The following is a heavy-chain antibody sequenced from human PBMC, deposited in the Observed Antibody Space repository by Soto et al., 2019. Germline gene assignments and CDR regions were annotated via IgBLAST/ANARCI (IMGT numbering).Heavy chain of an antibody. CDR1: GFTFISYA. V-gene: IGHV3-30-3*01. D-gene: IGHD3-10*01. Sequence: QVQLVESGGGVVQPGRSLRLSCAASGFTFISYAMHWVRQAAGKGLAWVAVISFDGSTEYYADSVKGRFTISRDNSKNTVYLQMNSLRSEDTAVYYCARSRHGSGSYTHFYYGLDVWGQGTTVTVSS. J-gene: IGHJ6*02. CDR3: ARSRHGSGSYTHFYYGLDV. CDR2: ISFDGSTE.